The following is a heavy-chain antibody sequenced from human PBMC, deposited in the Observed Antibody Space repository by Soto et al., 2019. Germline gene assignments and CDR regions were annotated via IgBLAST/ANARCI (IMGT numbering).Heavy chain of an antibody. J-gene: IGHJ6*02. D-gene: IGHD6-13*01. CDR3: ARDTGSAASSSWEVISMDV. Sequence: XTLSLTCTVSGGSISSYDWSWIRQPAGKGLELIGRIYTSGSTNYNPSLKSRVTMSVDTSKNQFSLKLSSVTAADTAVYYCARDTGSAASSSWEVISMDVWGQGTTVTVS. V-gene: IGHV4-4*07. CDR1: GGSISSYD. CDR2: IYTSGST.